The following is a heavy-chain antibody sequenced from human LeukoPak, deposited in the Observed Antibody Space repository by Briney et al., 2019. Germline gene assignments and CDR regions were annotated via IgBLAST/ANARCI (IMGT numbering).Heavy chain of an antibody. V-gene: IGHV1-18*01. CDR2: ISAYNGNT. J-gene: IGHJ5*02. CDR3: ARDRLAIVVVVAAISDWFDP. D-gene: IGHD2-15*01. Sequence: ASVKVSCKASGYTFTSYGISWVRQAPGQGLEWTGWISAYNGNTNYAQKLQGRVTMTTDTSTSTAYMELRSLRSDDTAVYYCARDRLAIVVVVAAISDWFDPWGQGTLVTVSS. CDR1: GYTFTSYG.